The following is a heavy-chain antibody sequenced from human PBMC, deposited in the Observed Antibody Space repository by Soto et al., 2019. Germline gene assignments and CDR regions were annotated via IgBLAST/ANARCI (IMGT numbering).Heavy chain of an antibody. J-gene: IGHJ6*02. V-gene: IGHV3-33*01. CDR2: VWYDGSNG. Sequence: GGSLRLSCAASGFILSNFGMHWVRQAPGKGLEWVAGVWYDGSNGVSADSVKGRFTISRDSSKNTLYLQMTSLRAEDTAVYYCARDPRTARASAMDVWGQGTTVTVSS. CDR1: GFILSNFG. D-gene: IGHD6-6*01. CDR3: ARDPRTARASAMDV.